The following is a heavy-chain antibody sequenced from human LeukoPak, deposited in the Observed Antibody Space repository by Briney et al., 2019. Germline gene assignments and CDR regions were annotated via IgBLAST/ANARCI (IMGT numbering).Heavy chain of an antibody. Sequence: SGPTLVKPTQTLTPTCTFSGFSLSTSGVGVGWIRQPPGKALEWLAVILWDDDKRYSPSLKSRLTITKDTSKNQVVLTMTNMDPVDTATYYCAHRRRAAPGNNWFDPWGQGTLVTVSS. V-gene: IGHV2-5*02. CDR2: ILWDDDK. CDR1: GFSLSTSGVG. D-gene: IGHD6-13*01. J-gene: IGHJ5*02. CDR3: AHRRRAAPGNNWFDP.